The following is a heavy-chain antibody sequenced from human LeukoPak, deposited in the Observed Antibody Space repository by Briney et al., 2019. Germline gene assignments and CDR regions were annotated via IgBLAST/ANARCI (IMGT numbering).Heavy chain of an antibody. CDR2: ISYDGSNK. CDR1: GFTFSSYG. V-gene: IGHV3-30*03. Sequence: GGSLRLSCAASGFTFSSYGMHWVRQAPGKGLEWVAVISYDGSNKYYADSVKGRFTISRDNSKNTLYLQMNSLRAEDTAVYYCARVGYYYDSSGYYYYFDYWGQGTLVTVSS. D-gene: IGHD3-22*01. CDR3: ARVGYYYDSSGYYYYFDY. J-gene: IGHJ4*02.